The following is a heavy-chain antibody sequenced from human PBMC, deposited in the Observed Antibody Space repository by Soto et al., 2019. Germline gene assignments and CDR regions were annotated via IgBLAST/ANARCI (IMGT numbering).Heavy chain of an antibody. D-gene: IGHD1-7*01. CDR3: ARDRELELHNWFDP. Sequence: GASVKVSCKASGYTFTSYAMHWVRQAPGQRLEWMGWINAGNGNTKYSQKSQGRVTITRDTSASTAYMELSSLRSEDTAVYYCARDRELELHNWFDPWGQGTLVTVSS. J-gene: IGHJ5*02. CDR2: INAGNGNT. CDR1: GYTFTSYA. V-gene: IGHV1-3*01.